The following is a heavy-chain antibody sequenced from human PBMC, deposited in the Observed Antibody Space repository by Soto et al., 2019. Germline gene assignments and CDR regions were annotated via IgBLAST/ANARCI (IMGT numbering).Heavy chain of an antibody. Sequence: ASVKVSCKASGYTFTSYDINWVRQATGQGLEWMGWMNPNSGNTGYAQKFQGRVTMTRNTSISTAYVELSSLRSEDTAVYYCARFLYIVVGNNWFDPWGQGTLVTVSS. J-gene: IGHJ5*02. CDR2: MNPNSGNT. D-gene: IGHD2-2*01. CDR3: ARFLYIVVGNNWFDP. V-gene: IGHV1-8*01. CDR1: GYTFTSYD.